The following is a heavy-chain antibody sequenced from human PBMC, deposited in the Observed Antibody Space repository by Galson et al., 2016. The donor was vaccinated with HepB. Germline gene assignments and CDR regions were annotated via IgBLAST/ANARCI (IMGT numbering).Heavy chain of an antibody. CDR1: GFTFSSYA. CDR2: VTYSGEDT. J-gene: IGHJ4*02. V-gene: IGHV3-23*01. Sequence: LRLSCAASGFTFSSYAMSWVRQAPGKGLEWVSGVTYSGEDTYYADSVKGRFTISRDNSKNTLYMQMNSLRAEDTAVYYCAKGDRGVDYWGQGTLVTVSS. CDR3: AKGDRGVDY. D-gene: IGHD3-22*01.